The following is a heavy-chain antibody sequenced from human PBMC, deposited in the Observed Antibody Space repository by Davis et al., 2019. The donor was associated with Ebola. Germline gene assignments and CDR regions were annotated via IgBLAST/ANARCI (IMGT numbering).Heavy chain of an antibody. CDR3: ARVTSLLPDY. Sequence: SETLSLTCTVSGGSISSSSYYWSWIRQPPGKGLEWIGYIYYSGSTNYNPSLKSRVTISVDTSKNQFSLKLSSVTAADTAVYYCARVTSLLPDYWGQGTLVTVSS. D-gene: IGHD2-21*02. CDR2: IYYSGST. J-gene: IGHJ4*02. V-gene: IGHV4-61*01. CDR1: GGSISSSSYY.